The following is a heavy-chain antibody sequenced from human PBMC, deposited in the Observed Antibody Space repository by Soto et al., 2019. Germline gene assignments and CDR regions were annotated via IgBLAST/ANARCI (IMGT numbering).Heavy chain of an antibody. CDR1: GGNLSNYT. Sequence: QVQLVQSGAEVKKPGSSVKVSCKASGGNLSNYTISWVRQAPGQGLEWMGRIIPIFNIANYAKKFKGRVTITADKSTIIVYMELRNPRSEDTAVYYCARVSEMGTVTEGYYYYMDVWCKGTTVTVSS. J-gene: IGHJ6*03. CDR2: IIPIFNIA. V-gene: IGHV1-69*02. D-gene: IGHD4-17*01. CDR3: ARVSEMGTVTEGYYYYMDV.